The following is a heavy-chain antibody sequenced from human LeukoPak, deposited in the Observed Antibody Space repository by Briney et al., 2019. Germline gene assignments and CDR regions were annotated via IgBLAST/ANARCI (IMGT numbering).Heavy chain of an antibody. J-gene: IGHJ4*02. CDR1: GFTFSSYG. D-gene: IGHD3-3*01. V-gene: IGHV3-23*01. CDR3: ARYDFWSGTGYFDY. CDR2: ISGSGGST. Sequence: GGSLRLSCAASGFTFSSYGMSWVRQAPGKGLEWVSAISGSGGSTYCADSVKGRFTISRDNSKNTLYLQMNSLRAEDTAVYYCARYDFWSGTGYFDYWGQGTLVTVSS.